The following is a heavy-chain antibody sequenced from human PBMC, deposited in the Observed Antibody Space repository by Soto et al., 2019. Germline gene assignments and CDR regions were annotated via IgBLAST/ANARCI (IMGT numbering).Heavy chain of an antibody. J-gene: IGHJ5*01. CDR1: GGSITRGNHY. Sequence: PEKLPDTYTVTGGSITRGNHYWGWVRQPPGKGLEWVASIHHTGATYYNPSLRARISMSVDTSNNRFSLSLTSMTAADTASYFCSFFSYDAHTSGYHDSLGHGPPVT. D-gene: IGHD5-12*01. CDR2: IHHTGAT. CDR3: SFFSYDAHTSGYHDS. V-gene: IGHV4-39*01.